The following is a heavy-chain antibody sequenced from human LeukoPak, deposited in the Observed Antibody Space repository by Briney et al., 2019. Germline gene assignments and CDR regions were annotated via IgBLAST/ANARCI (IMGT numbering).Heavy chain of an antibody. D-gene: IGHD2-15*01. CDR1: GYSFSSFW. CDR2: IWSDGSNK. CDR3: ARVTMVAAASYNWFVP. V-gene: IGHV3-33*08. J-gene: IGHJ5*02. Sequence: GGSLRLSCEGSGYSFSSFWMHWVRQAPGKGLEWVAVIWSDGSNKHYADSVRGRFTISRDNSKNTLYLQMNSLRAEDTAVYYCARVTMVAAASYNWFVPWGQGTLVTVSS.